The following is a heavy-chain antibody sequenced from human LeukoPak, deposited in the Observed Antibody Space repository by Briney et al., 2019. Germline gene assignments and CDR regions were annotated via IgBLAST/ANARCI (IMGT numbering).Heavy chain of an antibody. V-gene: IGHV3-53*01. Sequence: GGSLRLSCAASGFSVSNNYMSWVRQAPGRGLEWVSAIYSGSNTHYADSVKGRFTISRDNSMSTLFLQMNSLRAEDTAVYYCATGYCSGDGCRKDYWGQGTLVTVSS. CDR2: IYSGSNT. D-gene: IGHD2-15*01. CDR1: GFSVSNNY. CDR3: ATGYCSGDGCRKDY. J-gene: IGHJ4*02.